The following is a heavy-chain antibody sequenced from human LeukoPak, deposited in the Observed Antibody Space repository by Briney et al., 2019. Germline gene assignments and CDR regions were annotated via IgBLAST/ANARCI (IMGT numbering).Heavy chain of an antibody. J-gene: IGHJ6*02. CDR1: GGSISSGSYY. V-gene: IGHV4-61*02. CDR3: ARDYGYYYYGMDV. Sequence: PSQTLSLTCTVSGGSISSGSYYWSCIRPPAGKVLEWIGRIYTSGSTNYNPSLKSRVSISVGTSKNQFSLKLSSVTAADTAVYYCARDYGYYYYGMDVWGQGTTVTVSS. CDR2: IYTSGST. D-gene: IGHD3-16*01.